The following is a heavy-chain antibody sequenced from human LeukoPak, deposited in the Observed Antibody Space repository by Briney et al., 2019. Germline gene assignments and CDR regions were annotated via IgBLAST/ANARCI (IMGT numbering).Heavy chain of an antibody. Sequence: SETLSLTCTVSGGSISSHYWSWIRQPPGKGLEWIGYIYYSGSTNYNPSLKGRVTISVDTSKNQFSLKLSSVTAADTAVYYCARDLGYWGQGTLVTVSS. CDR3: ARDLGY. CDR2: IYYSGST. CDR1: GGSISSHY. J-gene: IGHJ4*02. V-gene: IGHV4-59*11.